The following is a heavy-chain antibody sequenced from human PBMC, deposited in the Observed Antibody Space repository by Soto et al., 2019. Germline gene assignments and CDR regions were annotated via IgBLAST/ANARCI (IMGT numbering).Heavy chain of an antibody. CDR2: IYYSGST. CDR1: GGSISSGGYY. J-gene: IGHJ4*02. V-gene: IGHV4-31*03. Sequence: QVQLQESGPGLVKPSQTLSLTCTVSGGSISSGGYYWSWIRQHPGKGLEWIGYIYYSGSTYYNPSLKRRVTISVGTAKNQCALKLSSVTAADTAVYYCARDPRDYGDYVYFDYWGQGTLVTVSS. CDR3: ARDPRDYGDYVYFDY. D-gene: IGHD4-17*01.